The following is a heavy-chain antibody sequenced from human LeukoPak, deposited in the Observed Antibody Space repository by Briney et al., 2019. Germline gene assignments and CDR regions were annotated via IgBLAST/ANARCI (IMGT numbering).Heavy chain of an antibody. J-gene: IGHJ4*02. CDR3: AKPPDYGGNLDY. CDR1: GITFSSYA. CDR2: ISGSGDIL. Sequence: GGSLRLSCAASGITFSSYAMSWVRQAPGKGLEWVSAISGSGDILYYVDSVKGRFTISRDNSKNTLYLQMNSLRAEDTAVYYCAKPPDYGGNLDYWGQGTLVTVSS. V-gene: IGHV3-23*01. D-gene: IGHD4-23*01.